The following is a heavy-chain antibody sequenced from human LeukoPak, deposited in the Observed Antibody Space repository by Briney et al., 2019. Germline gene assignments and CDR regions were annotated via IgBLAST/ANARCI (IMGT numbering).Heavy chain of an antibody. J-gene: IGHJ4*02. CDR2: IYCSGST. V-gene: IGHV4-59*08. CDR3: ARSQGLDYFDY. Sequence: SETLSLTCTVSGGSISSYYWSWIRQPPGKGLEWIGYIYCSGSTNYNPSLKSRVTISVDTSKNQFSLKLSSVTAADTAVYYCARSQGLDYFDYWGQGTLVTVSS. CDR1: GGSISSYY.